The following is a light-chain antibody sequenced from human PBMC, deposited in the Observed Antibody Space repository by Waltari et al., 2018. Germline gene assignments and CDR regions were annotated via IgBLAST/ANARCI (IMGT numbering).Light chain of an antibody. Sequence: EIVMTQSPATLSVSPGARATLSCRARQSISRHLAWFQQKPGQAPRLLIYGASTRATGIPARFSGSGSGTEFTLTINSLQSEDVAVYYCHQYNIWPPWTFGQGTKVEIK. V-gene: IGKV3-15*01. J-gene: IGKJ1*01. CDR2: GAS. CDR1: QSISRH. CDR3: HQYNIWPPWT.